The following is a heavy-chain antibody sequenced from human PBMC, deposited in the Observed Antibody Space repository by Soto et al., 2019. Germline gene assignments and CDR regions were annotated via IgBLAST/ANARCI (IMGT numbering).Heavy chain of an antibody. CDR1: GGSISSYY. V-gene: IGHV4-59*01. CDR2: IYYSGST. Sequence: PSETLSLTCTVSGGSISSYYWSWIRQPPGKGLEWIGYIYYSGSTNYNPSLKSRVTISVDTSKNQFSLKLSSVTAADTAVYYCARVDYYDSSGYPSWFDPWGQGTLVTVYS. D-gene: IGHD3-22*01. CDR3: ARVDYYDSSGYPSWFDP. J-gene: IGHJ5*02.